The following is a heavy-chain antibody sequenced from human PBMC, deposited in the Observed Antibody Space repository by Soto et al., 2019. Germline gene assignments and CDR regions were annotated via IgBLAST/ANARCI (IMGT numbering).Heavy chain of an antibody. CDR2: IDTSGTKI. D-gene: IGHD3-3*01. CDR3: ASHYDMWSGYLSPVDY. Sequence: GGSLRLSCAASGFTFSDYYMSWIRQAPGKGLEWISYIDTSGTKIYYADSVKGRFTITRDNAKNSLYLEMNSLRDEDTAVYYCASHYDMWSGYLSPVDYWGQGTLVTVS. V-gene: IGHV3-11*01. J-gene: IGHJ4*02. CDR1: GFTFSDYY.